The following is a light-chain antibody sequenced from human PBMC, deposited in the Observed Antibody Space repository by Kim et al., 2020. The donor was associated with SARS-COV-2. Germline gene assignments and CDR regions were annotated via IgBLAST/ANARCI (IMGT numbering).Light chain of an antibody. V-gene: IGKV3-20*01. CDR2: SAS. J-gene: IGKJ1*01. CDR3: QQYDSSRWT. CDR1: QTVSSSY. Sequence: PGERAPLSCRASQTVSSSYLAWYQQKPGQAPRLLIYSASSRATGIPDRFSGSGSGTDFTLTISSLEPEDFAVYYCQQYDSSRWTFGQGTKVDIK.